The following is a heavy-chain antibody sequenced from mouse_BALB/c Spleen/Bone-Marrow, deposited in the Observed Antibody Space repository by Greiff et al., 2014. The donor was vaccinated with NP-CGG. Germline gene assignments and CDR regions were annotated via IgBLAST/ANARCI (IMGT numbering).Heavy chain of an antibody. CDR1: GFSLTSYG. CDR3: AREGGYYYGSRVAWFAY. V-gene: IGHV2-9*02. Sequence: VKLVESGPGLLAPSQSLSITCTVSGFSLTSYGVHWVRQPPGKGLEWLGVIWAGGSTNYNSALMSRLSISKDNSKSQVFLKMNSLQTDDTAMYYCAREGGYYYGSRVAWFAYWGQGTLVTVSA. D-gene: IGHD1-1*01. CDR2: IWAGGST. J-gene: IGHJ3*01.